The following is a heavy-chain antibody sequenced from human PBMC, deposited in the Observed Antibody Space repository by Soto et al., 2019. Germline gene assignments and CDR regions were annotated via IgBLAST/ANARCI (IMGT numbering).Heavy chain of an antibody. J-gene: IGHJ4*02. CDR3: TTEEDSSSWFDY. CDR1: GFTFSNAW. Sequence: PGGSLRLSCAASGFTFSNAWMSWVRQAPGKGLEWVGRIKSKTDGGTTDYAAPVKGRFTISRDDSKNTLYLQMNGLKTEDTAVYYCTTEEDSSSWFDYWAQGTLVTVSS. V-gene: IGHV3-15*01. D-gene: IGHD6-13*01. CDR2: IKSKTDGGTT.